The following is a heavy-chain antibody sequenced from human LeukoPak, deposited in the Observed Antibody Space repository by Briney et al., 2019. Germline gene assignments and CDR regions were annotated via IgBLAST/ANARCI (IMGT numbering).Heavy chain of an antibody. CDR1: GGSISSNSYY. CDR3: ARTLGYCSGGSCYQYAFDI. Sequence: SETLSLTCTVSGGSISSNSYYWGWIRQPPGKGLEWIGSTFHSGSTYYNPSLKSRVTIPVDTSKNQFSLKLSSVTAADTAVYYCARTLGYCSGGSCYQYAFDIWGLGTMVTVSA. CDR2: TFHSGST. V-gene: IGHV4-39*07. D-gene: IGHD2-15*01. J-gene: IGHJ3*02.